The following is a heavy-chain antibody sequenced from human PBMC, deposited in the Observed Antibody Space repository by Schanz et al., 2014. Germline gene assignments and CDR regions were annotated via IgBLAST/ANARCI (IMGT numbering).Heavy chain of an antibody. CDR1: GFTFSTYA. CDR2: ISAGGTNT. V-gene: IGHV3-23*04. CDR3: AKEGTVVSGSPRDY. D-gene: IGHD3-10*01. Sequence: EVQLVESGGGLVQPGGSLRLSCAASGFTFSTYAMTWVRQAPGKGLEWVSSISAGGTNTYYADSVKGRFTLSRDNSKNTLYLQMNSLIVEDTAVYDCAKEGTVVSGSPRDYWGRGTLVTVSS. J-gene: IGHJ4*02.